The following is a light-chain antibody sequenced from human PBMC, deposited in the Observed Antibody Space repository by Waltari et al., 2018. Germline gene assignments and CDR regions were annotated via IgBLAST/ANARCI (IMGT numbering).Light chain of an antibody. J-gene: IGLJ1*01. CDR1: SNNIGFYDL. V-gene: IGLV2-23*02. CDR3: CSYSGSGSFPYV. Sequence: QSALTQPASVSGSPGQSITLSCTGSSNNIGFYDLVSWSQQHPGKAPKLIIFDVIKRPSGVSDRFSGSKSGNTASLTISGLQTEDDVDYYCCSYSGSGSFPYVFGPGTRVAV. CDR2: DVI.